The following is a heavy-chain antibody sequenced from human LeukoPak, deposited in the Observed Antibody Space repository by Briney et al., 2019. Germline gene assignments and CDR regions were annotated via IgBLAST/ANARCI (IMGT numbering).Heavy chain of an antibody. J-gene: IGHJ3*02. CDR1: GYSFTSYW. CDR2: IYPGDSDT. V-gene: IGHV5-51*01. Sequence: GESLKISCKGSGYSFTSYWIGWVRQMPGKGLEWMGIIYPGDSDTRYSPSFQGQVTISAVKSISTAYLQWSSLKASDTAMYYCARPLRYCSSTSCYTRDAFDIWGQGTMVTVSS. CDR3: ARPLRYCSSTSCYTRDAFDI. D-gene: IGHD2-2*02.